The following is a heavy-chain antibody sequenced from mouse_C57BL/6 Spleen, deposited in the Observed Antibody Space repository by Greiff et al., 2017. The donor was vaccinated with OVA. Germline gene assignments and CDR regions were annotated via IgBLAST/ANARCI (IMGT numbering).Heavy chain of an antibody. D-gene: IGHD2-3*01. V-gene: IGHV1-50*01. CDR2: IDPSDSYT. J-gene: IGHJ4*01. Sequence: QVQLQQPGAELVKPGASVKLSCKASGYTFTSYWMQWVKQRPGQGLEWIGEIDPSDSYTNYNQKFKGKATLTVDTSSSTAYMQLSSLISEDSAVYYCARSRLLYAMDYWGQGTSVTVSS. CDR3: ARSRLLYAMDY. CDR1: GYTFTSYW.